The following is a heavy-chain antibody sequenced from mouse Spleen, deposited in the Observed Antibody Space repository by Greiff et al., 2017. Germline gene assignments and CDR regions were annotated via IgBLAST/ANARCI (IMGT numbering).Heavy chain of an antibody. CDR1: GYTFTSYW. CDR2: IHPNSGST. V-gene: IGHV1-64*01. D-gene: IGHD2-3*01. Sequence: QVQLQQPGAELVKPGASVKLSCKASGYTFTSYWMHWVKQRPGQGLEWIGMIHPNSGSTNYNEKFKSKATLTVDKSSSTAYMQLSSLTSEDSAVYYCARCPIYDGYYGAYWGQGTLVTVSA. CDR3: ARCPIYDGYYGAY. J-gene: IGHJ3*01.